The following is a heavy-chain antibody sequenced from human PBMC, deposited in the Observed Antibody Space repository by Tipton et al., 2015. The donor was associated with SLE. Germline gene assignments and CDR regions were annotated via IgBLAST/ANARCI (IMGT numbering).Heavy chain of an antibody. J-gene: IGHJ6*03. CDR1: GGSISSYY. Sequence: TLSLTCTVSGGSISSYYWSWIRQPPGKGLEWIGEINHSGSTNYNPSLKSRVTISVDTSKNQFSLKLSSVTAADTAVYYCARLDYYYYYMDVWGKGTTVTVSS. V-gene: IGHV4-34*01. CDR2: INHSGST. CDR3: ARLDYYYYYMDV.